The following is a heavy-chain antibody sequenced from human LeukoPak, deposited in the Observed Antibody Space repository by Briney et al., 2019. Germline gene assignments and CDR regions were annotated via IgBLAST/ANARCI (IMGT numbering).Heavy chain of an antibody. V-gene: IGHV4-59*11. CDR1: GDSFSSHY. J-gene: IGHJ3*02. CDR3: ARDLVTVTKGFDI. CDR2: ISYIGST. D-gene: IGHD4-17*01. Sequence: PSETLSLTCVVSGDSFSSHYWTWIRQSPGRGLEWIAYISYIGSTNYNPSLKSRVTISIDTSKNQFSLKLRYVTAADTAVYYCARDLVTVTKGFDIWGQGTMVSVSS.